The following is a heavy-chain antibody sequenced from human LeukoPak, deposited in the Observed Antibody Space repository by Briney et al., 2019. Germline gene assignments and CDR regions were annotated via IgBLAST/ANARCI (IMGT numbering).Heavy chain of an antibody. CDR2: IYYSGST. CDR1: GGSISSSSYY. CDR3: ARPDSAYSWFDP. J-gene: IGHJ5*02. D-gene: IGHD2-15*01. V-gene: IGHV4-39*01. Sequence: SETLSLTCTVSGGSISSSSYYWGWIRQPPGKRLEWIGSIYYSGSTYYNPSLKSRVTISVDTSKNQFSLKLSSVTAADTAVYYCARPDSAYSWFDPWGQGTLVTVSS.